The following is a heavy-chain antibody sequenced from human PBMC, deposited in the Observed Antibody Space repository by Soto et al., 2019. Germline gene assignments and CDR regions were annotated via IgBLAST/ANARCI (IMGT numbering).Heavy chain of an antibody. Sequence: PGGSLRLSCISSGFTFRTYTMNWVSQAPGRGLEWVSGIRGFSPYTFYAESVKGRFTISRDNAKNSLYLQMNSLRAEDTAVYYCARDRGYDAHDYYYNAMDVWGQGTTDTVSS. CDR3: ARDRGYDAHDYYYNAMDV. D-gene: IGHD3-10*01. CDR2: IRGFSPYT. CDR1: GFTFRTYT. V-gene: IGHV3-21*01. J-gene: IGHJ6*02.